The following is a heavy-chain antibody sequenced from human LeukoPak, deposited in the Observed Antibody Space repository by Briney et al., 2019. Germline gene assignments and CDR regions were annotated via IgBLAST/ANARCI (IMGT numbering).Heavy chain of an antibody. CDR1: GYTFTDYY. V-gene: IGHV1-2*02. Sequence: ASVKVSCKASGYTFTDYYMHWVRQAPGQGLEWMGWINPHSGGTDHAQKFQGRVTMTRDTSISTAYMELSRLISEDTAVYYCAKTPVGMVTLDYWGQGALVTVSS. D-gene: IGHD5-24*01. J-gene: IGHJ4*02. CDR3: AKTPVGMVTLDY. CDR2: INPHSGGT.